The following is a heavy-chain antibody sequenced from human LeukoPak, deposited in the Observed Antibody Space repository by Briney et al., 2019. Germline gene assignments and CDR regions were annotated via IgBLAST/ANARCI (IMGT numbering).Heavy chain of an antibody. J-gene: IGHJ4*02. D-gene: IGHD1-26*01. V-gene: IGHV1-18*01. CDR1: GQTLTTYG. Sequence: GASVKVPCRASGQTLTTYGISWVRQAPGQGLEWMGWISASNGNTKYSHKVQGRGAMTTDTSTNTAFLELRSLSCDDTAVYYCARGWELHDWGQGTLVTVSS. CDR2: ISASNGNT. CDR3: ARGWELHD.